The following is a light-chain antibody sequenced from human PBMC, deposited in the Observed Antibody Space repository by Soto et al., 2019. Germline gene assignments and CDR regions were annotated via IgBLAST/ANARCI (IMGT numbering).Light chain of an antibody. J-gene: IGKJ4*01. CDR3: QQYIDWPRI. V-gene: IGKV3D-15*01. CDR2: GAS. Sequence: EIVMAQSPATLSVSPGEGATLSCRASQSVRGNLAWYQQKPGQAPRLLIYGASTRASGLPTRFSGAGSGAEFTLNISILQSEDSAVCFCQQYIDWPRIFGGGARVEI. CDR1: QSVRGN.